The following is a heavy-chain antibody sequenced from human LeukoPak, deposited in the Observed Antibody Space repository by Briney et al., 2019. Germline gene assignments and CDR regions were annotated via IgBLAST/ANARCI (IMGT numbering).Heavy chain of an antibody. J-gene: IGHJ2*01. CDR3: ARSNNWGYWYFDL. CDR1: GDSVSSSSGA. D-gene: IGHD1-1*01. V-gene: IGHV6-1*01. Sequence: SQTLSLTCAISGDSVSSSSGAWDWIRQSPSRGLEWLGRTYYRSKWYNDYAVSVKSRITINPDTSKNQFSLQLNSVTPEDTAVYYCARSNNWGYWYFDLWGRGTLVTVSS. CDR2: TYYRSKWYN.